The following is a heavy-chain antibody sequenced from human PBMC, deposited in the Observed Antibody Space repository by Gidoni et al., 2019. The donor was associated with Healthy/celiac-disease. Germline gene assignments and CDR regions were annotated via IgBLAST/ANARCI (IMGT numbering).Heavy chain of an antibody. D-gene: IGHD6-6*01. CDR2: IIPIFGTA. CDR3: ARDRDSSSYPLRY. J-gene: IGHJ4*02. V-gene: IGHV1-69*01. CDR1: GAAFSSYA. Sequence: QVQLVQSGAEVNKPGPSEKVSGNAPGAAFSSYAISWVRQPPGQGLEWMGGIIPIFGTAYYAQKLQGRVTTTADESTSTAYMELSSLRSEDTAVYYCARDRDSSSYPLRYWGQGTLVTVSS.